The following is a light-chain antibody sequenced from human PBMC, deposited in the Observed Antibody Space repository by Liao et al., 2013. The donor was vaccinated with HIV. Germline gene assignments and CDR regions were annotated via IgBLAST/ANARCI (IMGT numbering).Light chain of an antibody. J-gene: IGLJ2*01. CDR1: NIGDKA. CDR3: QVWDSSSGLVV. V-gene: IGLV3-21*04. CDR2: YDS. Sequence: SYVLTQPPSVSVAPGKTARITCGGDNIGDKAVHWYQQKPGQAPTLVIYYDSDRPSEISERFSGSNSGKTATLTISRVEAGDEADYYCQVWDSSSGLVVFGGGTKLTVL.